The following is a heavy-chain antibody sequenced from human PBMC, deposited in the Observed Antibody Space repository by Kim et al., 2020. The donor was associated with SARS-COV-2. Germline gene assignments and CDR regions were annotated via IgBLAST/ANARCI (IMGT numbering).Heavy chain of an antibody. CDR3: ARMYYYDSSGYPYGMDV. J-gene: IGHJ6*02. Sequence: SGPTLVNPTQTLTLTCTFSGFSLSTSGMCVSWIRQPPGKALEWLALIDWDDDKYYSTSLKTRLTISKDTSKNQVVLTMTNMDPVDTATYYCARMYYYDSSGYPYGMDVCGHETTVTDSS. D-gene: IGHD3-22*01. CDR1: GFSLSTSGMC. CDR2: IDWDDDK. V-gene: IGHV2-70*01.